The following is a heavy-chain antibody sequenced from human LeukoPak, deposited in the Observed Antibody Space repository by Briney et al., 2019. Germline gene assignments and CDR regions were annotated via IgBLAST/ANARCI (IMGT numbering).Heavy chain of an antibody. CDR1: GFSFSSYR. CDR3: ARWGVGYSYAHNPIDY. Sequence: GGSLRLSCAASGFSFSSYRMNWVRQAPGKGLEWVANINQDGTERFYVDSVKGRFTISRDNAKNSLYLQMNSLRAEDTAVCYCARWGVGYSYAHNPIDYWGQGTLVTVSS. D-gene: IGHD5-18*01. V-gene: IGHV3-7*05. CDR2: INQDGTER. J-gene: IGHJ4*02.